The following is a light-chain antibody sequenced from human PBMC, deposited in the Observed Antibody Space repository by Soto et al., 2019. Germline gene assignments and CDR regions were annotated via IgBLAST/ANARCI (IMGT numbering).Light chain of an antibody. CDR2: DVS. CDR3: CSYVGGYSYV. J-gene: IGLJ1*01. Sequence: QPGLTQPRSRSRTPGQAVTVSCIGTSSDDGDYNSVSWYQQHPGKAPKLMIYDVSKRPSGVPDRFSGSKSGNTASLTISGLQAEDEADSYCCSYVGGYSYVFGIGTKVIVL. CDR1: SSDDGDYNS. V-gene: IGLV2-11*01.